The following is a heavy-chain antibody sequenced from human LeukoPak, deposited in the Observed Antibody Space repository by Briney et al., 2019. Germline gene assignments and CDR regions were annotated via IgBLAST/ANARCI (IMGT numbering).Heavy chain of an antibody. V-gene: IGHV3-7*01. CDR1: GLIFSSYW. D-gene: IGHD3-10*01. CDR3: ARGDLWLGH. Sequence: GGSLRLSCATSGLIFSSYWMCWVRQAPGKGLEWVANIKSDGSEEYYGDSVKGQFTISRDNAKNSLYLQMNSLRVEDTAVYYCARGDLWLGHWGQGSLVTVSS. CDR2: IKSDGSEE. J-gene: IGHJ4*02.